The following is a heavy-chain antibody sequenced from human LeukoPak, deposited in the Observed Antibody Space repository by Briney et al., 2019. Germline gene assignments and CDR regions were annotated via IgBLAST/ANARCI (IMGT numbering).Heavy chain of an antibody. D-gene: IGHD6-6*01. V-gene: IGHV4-39*01. J-gene: IGHJ6*02. CDR1: GGSISSSSYY. CDR3: ASSSSNYYYYGMDV. Sequence: SETLSLTCTVSGGSISSSSYYWGWIRQPPGKGPEWIGSIYYSGSTYYNPSLKSRVTISVDTSKNQFSLKLSSVTAADTAVYYCASSSSNYYYYGMDVWGQGTTVTVSS. CDR2: IYYSGST.